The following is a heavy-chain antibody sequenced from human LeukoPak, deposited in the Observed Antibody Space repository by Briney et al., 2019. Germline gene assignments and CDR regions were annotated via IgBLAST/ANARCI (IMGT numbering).Heavy chain of an antibody. CDR3: ARLGSYSDC. D-gene: IGHD1-26*01. Sequence: SETLSLTCTVSGVSIKNYYWSWIRQSSERGLEWIGYVHNSGATNYNPSLESRVTMSIDTSRSQFSLILNSVTAADTAVHYCARLGSYSDCWGQGTLVTVST. J-gene: IGHJ4*02. CDR2: VHNSGAT. V-gene: IGHV4-59*13. CDR1: GVSIKNYY.